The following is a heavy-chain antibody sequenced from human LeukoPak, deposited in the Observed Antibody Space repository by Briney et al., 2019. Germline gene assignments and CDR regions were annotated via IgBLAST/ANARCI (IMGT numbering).Heavy chain of an antibody. Sequence: GASVKVSCKAFGYTFTSNYMHWVRQATGQGLEWMGWMNPKTDNTEYAQKFQGRVTLTWTTSISTAYMELSSLKSEDTAVYFCARSGPISLRFWGQGTLVTVSS. CDR1: GYTFTSNY. V-gene: IGHV1-8*02. J-gene: IGHJ4*02. CDR2: MNPKTDNT. D-gene: IGHD2/OR15-2a*01. CDR3: ARSGPISLRF.